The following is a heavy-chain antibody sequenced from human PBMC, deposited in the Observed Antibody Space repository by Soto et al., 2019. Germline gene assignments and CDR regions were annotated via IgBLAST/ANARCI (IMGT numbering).Heavy chain of an antibody. CDR1: GYTFNSFG. Sequence: QVPLEQSGAAVRKPGASVKVSCKASGYTFNSFGINWVRQAPAQGLEWLGRISAYNGNTNYAQKFHGRVTMTADTSTTTAYLELTSLRSDDTAVYYCAREFQYDSGGFHELYFWGQGTLVTVSS. V-gene: IGHV1-18*04. J-gene: IGHJ4*02. CDR2: ISAYNGNT. CDR3: AREFQYDSGGFHELYF. D-gene: IGHD3-22*01.